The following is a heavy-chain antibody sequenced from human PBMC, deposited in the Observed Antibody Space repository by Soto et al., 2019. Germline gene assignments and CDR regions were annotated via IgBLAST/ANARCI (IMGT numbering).Heavy chain of an antibody. CDR1: GYTFTSYA. D-gene: IGHD1-1*01. CDR3: ARLSTGTTGSFFFDF. CDR2: INAGNGNT. V-gene: IGHV1-3*01. J-gene: IGHJ4*02. Sequence: ASVKVSCKASGYTFTSYAMHWVRQAPGQRLEWMGWINAGNGNTKYSQKFQGRVTITRDTSASTAYMELSSLRSEDTAVYYCARLSTGTTGSFFFDFWGPGTLLS.